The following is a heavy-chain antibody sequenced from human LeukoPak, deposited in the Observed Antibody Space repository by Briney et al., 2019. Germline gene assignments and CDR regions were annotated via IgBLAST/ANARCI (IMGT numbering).Heavy chain of an antibody. Sequence: PSETLSLTCTVSGGSISSSSYYWGWIRQPPGTGLEWIGSIYYSGSTYYNPSLKSRVTISVDTSKNQFSLKLSSVTAADTAVYYCASGGSYRVDYWGQGTLVTVSS. J-gene: IGHJ4*02. CDR3: ASGGSYRVDY. D-gene: IGHD1-26*01. CDR1: GGSISSSSYY. CDR2: IYYSGST. V-gene: IGHV4-39*01.